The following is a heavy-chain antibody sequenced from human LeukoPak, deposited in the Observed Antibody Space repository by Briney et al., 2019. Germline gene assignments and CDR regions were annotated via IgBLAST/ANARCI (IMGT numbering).Heavy chain of an antibody. CDR1: GFSFSSYG. Sequence: QSGGSLRLSCAASGFSFSSYGMSWVRQAPGMRLEWVSSISGSGEITYYADSLEGRFTISRDNAKNTLYLQMNSLRAEDTAVYYCGAYDIVVVPAHGEGNWFDPWGQGTLVTVSS. J-gene: IGHJ5*02. CDR2: ISGSGEIT. CDR3: GAYDIVVVPAHGEGNWFDP. D-gene: IGHD2-2*01. V-gene: IGHV3-23*01.